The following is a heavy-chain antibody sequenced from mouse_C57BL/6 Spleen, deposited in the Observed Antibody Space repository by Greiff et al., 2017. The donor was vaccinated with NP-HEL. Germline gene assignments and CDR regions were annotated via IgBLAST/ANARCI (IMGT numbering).Heavy chain of an antibody. J-gene: IGHJ4*01. D-gene: IGHD2-4*01. CDR2: ISSGGDYI. CDR1: GFTFSSYA. Sequence: EVMLVESGEGLVKPGGSLKLSCAASGFTFSSYAMSWVRQTPEKRLEWVAYISSGGDYIYYADTVKGRFTISRDNARNTLYLQMSSLKSEDTDMYYCTREDYDYLYAMDYWGQGTSVTVSS. CDR3: TREDYDYLYAMDY. V-gene: IGHV5-9-1*02.